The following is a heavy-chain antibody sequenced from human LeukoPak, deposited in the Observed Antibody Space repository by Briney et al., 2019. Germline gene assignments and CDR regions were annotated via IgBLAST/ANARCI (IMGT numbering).Heavy chain of an antibody. CDR3: AKVPRTYYYDSSGYYYFDY. D-gene: IGHD3-22*01. CDR1: GFTFSSYA. CDR2: ISGSGGST. V-gene: IGHV3-23*01. J-gene: IGHJ4*02. Sequence: GGSLTLSCAASGFTFSSYAMSWVRQAPGKGLEWVSAISGSGGSTSYADSVKGRFTISRDNSKNTLYLQMNSLRAEDTAVYYCAKVPRTYYYDSSGYYYFDYWGQGTLVTVSS.